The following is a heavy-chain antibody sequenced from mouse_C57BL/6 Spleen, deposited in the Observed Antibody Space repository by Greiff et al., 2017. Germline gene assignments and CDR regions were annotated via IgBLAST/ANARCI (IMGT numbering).Heavy chain of an antibody. D-gene: IGHD2-4*01. CDR1: GYTFTSYW. J-gene: IGHJ4*01. CDR3: ARDYDEGYYAMDY. Sequence: VQLQQPGAELVKPGASVKVSCKASGYTFTSYWMHWVKQRPGQGLEWIGRIHPSDSDTNYNQKFKGKATLTVDKSSSTAYMQLSSLTSEDSAVYFCARDYDEGYYAMDYWGQGTSVTVSS. CDR2: IHPSDSDT. V-gene: IGHV1-74*01.